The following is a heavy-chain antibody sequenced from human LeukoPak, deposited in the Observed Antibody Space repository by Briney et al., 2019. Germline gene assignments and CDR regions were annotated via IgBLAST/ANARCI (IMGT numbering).Heavy chain of an antibody. CDR1: GFTFSNYG. D-gene: IGHD2-15*01. Sequence: GGSLRLSCAASGFTFSNYGMHWVRQAPGKGLEWVAVISYDGSNKYYADSVKGRFTISRDNSKNTLYLQMNSLRDEDTAVYYCVRLVGSRSCSGGTCYSDYWGQGTLVTVSS. J-gene: IGHJ4*02. CDR2: ISYDGSNK. CDR3: VRLVGSRSCSGGTCYSDY. V-gene: IGHV3-30*03.